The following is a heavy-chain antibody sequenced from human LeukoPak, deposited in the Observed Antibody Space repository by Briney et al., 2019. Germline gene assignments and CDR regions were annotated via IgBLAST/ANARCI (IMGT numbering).Heavy chain of an antibody. D-gene: IGHD6-13*01. CDR2: IYYSGST. CDR1: GDSISSSSSY. V-gene: IGHV4-39*07. J-gene: IGHJ4*02. Sequence: PSETLSLTCTVSGDSISSSSSYWGWIRQPPGEGLEWIGSIYYSGSTYYNTSLKSRVTISVDTSKNQFSLKLRSVTAADTAVYYCARVTGYRIEDYFDYWGQGTLVTVSS. CDR3: ARVTGYRIEDYFDY.